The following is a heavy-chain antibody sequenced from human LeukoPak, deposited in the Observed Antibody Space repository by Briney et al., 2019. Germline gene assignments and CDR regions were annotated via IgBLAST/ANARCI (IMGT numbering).Heavy chain of an antibody. D-gene: IGHD6-19*01. CDR2: IIPIFGTA. CDR1: GYTFTGYY. CDR3: ARNKAVAGTSWFPISYYFDY. V-gene: IGHV1-69*13. J-gene: IGHJ4*02. Sequence: GASVKVSCKASGYTFTGYYMHWVRQAPGQGLEWMGGIIPIFGTANYAQKFQGRVTITADESTSTAYMELSSLRSEDTAVYYCARNKAVAGTSWFPISYYFDYWGQGTLVTVSS.